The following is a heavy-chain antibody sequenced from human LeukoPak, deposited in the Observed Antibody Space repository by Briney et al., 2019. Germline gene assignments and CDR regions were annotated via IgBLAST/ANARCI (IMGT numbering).Heavy chain of an antibody. V-gene: IGHV3-9*01. CDR1: GFTFDDYA. J-gene: IGHJ3*02. CDR2: ISWISGSI. D-gene: IGHD4-17*01. CDR3: AKGDYGDYPADAFDI. Sequence: GGSLRLSCAASGFTFDDYAMHWVRQAPGKGLEWVSGISWISGSIGYADSVKGRFTISRDNAKNSLYLQMNSLRAEDTALYYCAKGDYGDYPADAFDIWGQGTMVTVSS.